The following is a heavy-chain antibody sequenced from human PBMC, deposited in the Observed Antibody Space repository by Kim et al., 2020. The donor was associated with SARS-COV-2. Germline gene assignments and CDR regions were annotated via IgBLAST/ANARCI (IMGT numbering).Heavy chain of an antibody. Sequence: SETLSLTCTVSGGSISSSSYYWGWIRQPPGKGLEWIGSIYYSGSTYYNPSLKSRVTISVDTSKNQFSLKLSSVTAADTAVYYCARVKLLLYFDLWGRGTLVTVSS. CDR2: IYYSGST. V-gene: IGHV4-39*07. CDR1: GGSISSSSYY. CDR3: ARVKLLLYFDL. J-gene: IGHJ2*01.